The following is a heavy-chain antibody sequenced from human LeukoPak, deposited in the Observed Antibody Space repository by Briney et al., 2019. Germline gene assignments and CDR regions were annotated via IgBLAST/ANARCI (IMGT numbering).Heavy chain of an antibody. D-gene: IGHD3-10*01. Sequence: GGSLRLSCAASGFTFSDYYMSWIRQAPGKGLEWVSYISSSSSYTNYADSVKGRFTISRDNAKNSLYLQMNSLRAEDTAVYYCGRPRGSGSYYDNWFDPWGQGTLVTVSS. CDR2: ISSSSSYT. J-gene: IGHJ5*02. CDR3: GRPRGSGSYYDNWFDP. CDR1: GFTFSDYY. V-gene: IGHV3-11*06.